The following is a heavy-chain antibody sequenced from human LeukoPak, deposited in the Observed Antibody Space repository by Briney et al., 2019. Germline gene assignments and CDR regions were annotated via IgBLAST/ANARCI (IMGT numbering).Heavy chain of an antibody. CDR2: INPNSGGT. CDR1: GYTFAGYY. CDR3: ARDNGDYWFDY. J-gene: IGHJ4*02. D-gene: IGHD4-17*01. V-gene: IGHV1-2*02. Sequence: GASVKVSCKASGYTFAGYYMHWVRQAPGQGLEWMGWINPNSGGTNYAQKFQGRVTMTRDTSISTAYMELTRLRSDDTAVYYCARDNGDYWFDYWGQGTLVTVSS.